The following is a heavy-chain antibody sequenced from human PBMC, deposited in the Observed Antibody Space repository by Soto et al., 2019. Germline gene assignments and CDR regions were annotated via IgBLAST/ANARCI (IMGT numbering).Heavy chain of an antibody. CDR1: GFTFSNYA. Sequence: GGSLRLSCAASGFTFSNYAMSWVRQAPGKGLEWVSTISGSAVGTYYADSVKGRFTISRDNSENTLYLQMNSLRAEDTALYYCGKLRSTVVVAATNYWGQGTLVTVSS. CDR3: GKLRSTVVVAATNY. CDR2: ISGSAVGT. J-gene: IGHJ4*02. D-gene: IGHD2-15*01. V-gene: IGHV3-23*01.